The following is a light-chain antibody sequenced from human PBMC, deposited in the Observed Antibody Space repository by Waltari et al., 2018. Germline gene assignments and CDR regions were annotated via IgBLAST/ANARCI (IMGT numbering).Light chain of an antibody. Sequence: QSVLTQPPSVSGAPGQRFTISCTGSGSNIGAGYDVPWNRQLPGKAPTLLIYGVNTRPPGVSDRFSGSQFDTSASLAIAGLQADDEADYYCQSYDTTLSVVFGGGTKLTVL. J-gene: IGLJ2*01. CDR3: QSYDTTLSVV. CDR2: GVN. CDR1: GSNIGAGYD. V-gene: IGLV1-40*01.